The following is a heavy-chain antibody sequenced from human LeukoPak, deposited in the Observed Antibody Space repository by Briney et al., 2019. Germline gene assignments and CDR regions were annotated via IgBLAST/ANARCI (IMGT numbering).Heavy chain of an antibody. D-gene: IGHD2-2*01. CDR1: GFTFSSYA. CDR2: ISGSGGST. J-gene: IGHJ6*03. V-gene: IGHV3-23*01. CDR3: AKAANQLLVYYYYMDV. Sequence: GGSLRLSCAASGFTFSSYAMSWVRQAPGKGLEWVSAISGSGGSTYYADSVEGRFTISRDNSKNTLYLQMNSLRAEDTAVYYCAKAANQLLVYYYYMDVWGKGTTVTVSS.